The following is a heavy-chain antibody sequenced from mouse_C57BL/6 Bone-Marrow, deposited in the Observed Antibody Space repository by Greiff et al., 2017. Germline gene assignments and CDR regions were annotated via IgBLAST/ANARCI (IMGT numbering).Heavy chain of an antibody. CDR2: IDPENGDT. J-gene: IGHJ1*03. Sequence: EVQLQQSGAELVRPGASVKLSCTASGFNIKDDYMHWVKQRPEQGLEWIGWIDPENGDTEYASKFQGKATITADTSSNTAYLQLSSLTSEDTAVYYCYYYGSSPYWYFDVWGTGTTVTVSS. D-gene: IGHD1-1*01. V-gene: IGHV14-4*01. CDR3: YYYGSSPYWYFDV. CDR1: GFNIKDDY.